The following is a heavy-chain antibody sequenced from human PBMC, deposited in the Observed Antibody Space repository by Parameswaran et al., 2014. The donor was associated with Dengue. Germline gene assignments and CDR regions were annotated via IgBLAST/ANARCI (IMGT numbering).Heavy chain of an antibody. CDR2: INHSGST. Sequence: WIRQPPGKGLEWIGEINHSGSTNYNPSLKSRVTISVDTSKNQFSLKLSSVTAADTAVYYCAREGKAWLVRGVKNPTYYYYGMDVWGQGTTVTVSS. CDR3: AREGKAWLVRGVKNPTYYYYGMDV. J-gene: IGHJ6*02. V-gene: IGHV4-34*01. D-gene: IGHD3-10*01.